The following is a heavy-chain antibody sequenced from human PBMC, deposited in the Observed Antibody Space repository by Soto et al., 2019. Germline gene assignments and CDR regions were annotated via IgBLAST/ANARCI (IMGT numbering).Heavy chain of an antibody. CDR3: ARTAYYYDSSGYYFDC. Sequence: PGRSLRLSCAASGFTFSSYGMHWVRQAPGKGLEWVAVIWYDGRNTYYADSVKGRFTISRDNSKNTLYLQMNSLRAEDTAVYYCARTAYYYDSSGYYFDCWGQGTLVTVSS. CDR1: GFTFSSYG. D-gene: IGHD3-22*01. J-gene: IGHJ4*02. CDR2: IWYDGRNT. V-gene: IGHV3-33*01.